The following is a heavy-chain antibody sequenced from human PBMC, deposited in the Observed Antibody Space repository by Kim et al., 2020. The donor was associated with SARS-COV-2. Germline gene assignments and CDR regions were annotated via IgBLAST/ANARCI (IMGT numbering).Heavy chain of an antibody. CDR1: GGSFSDYY. D-gene: IGHD4-17*01. Sequence: SETLSLTCAVYGGSFSDYYWSWIRQPPGRGLEWIGEIDRSGSTNYNPSLKGRVTISVDTSKKQFSLKLTSVTAADTAVYFCAGGKGYGDYGDSRSNWLDPWGQGTLVIVSS. J-gene: IGHJ5*02. CDR3: AGGKGYGDYGDSRSNWLDP. CDR2: IDRSGST. V-gene: IGHV4-34*01.